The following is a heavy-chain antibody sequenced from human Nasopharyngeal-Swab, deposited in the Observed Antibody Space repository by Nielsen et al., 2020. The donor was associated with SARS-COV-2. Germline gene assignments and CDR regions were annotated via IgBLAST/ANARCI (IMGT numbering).Heavy chain of an antibody. Sequence: SVPVSCLASGYTFTSYAMHWVRQAPGQRLEWMGWINAGNGNTKYSQKFQGRVTITRDTSASTAYMELSSLRSEDTAVYYCARVGYKGWFDPWGQGTLVTVSS. V-gene: IGHV1-3*01. J-gene: IGHJ5*02. CDR1: GYTFTSYA. CDR3: ARVGYKGWFDP. CDR2: INAGNGNT. D-gene: IGHD5-18*01.